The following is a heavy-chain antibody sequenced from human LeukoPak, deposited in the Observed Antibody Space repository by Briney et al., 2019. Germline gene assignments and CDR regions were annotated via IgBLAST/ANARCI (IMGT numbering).Heavy chain of an antibody. CDR2: IIPIFGTA. CDR1: GGTFSSYA. J-gene: IGHJ4*02. V-gene: IGHV1-69*13. D-gene: IGHD3-3*01. CDR3: ARCYDFWSGLYYFDY. Sequence: SVKVSCKASGGTFSSYANSWVRQAPGQGLEWMGGIIPIFGTANYAQKFQGRVTITADESTSTAYMELSSLRSEDTAVYYCARCYDFWSGLYYFDYWGQGTLVTVSS.